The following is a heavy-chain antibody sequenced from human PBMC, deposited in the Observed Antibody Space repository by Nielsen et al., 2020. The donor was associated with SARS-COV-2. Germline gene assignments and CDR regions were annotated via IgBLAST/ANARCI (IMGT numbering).Heavy chain of an antibody. Sequence: GESLKIPCAASAFTFSNYAVHWVRQAPGKGLEWVAVISSDGREKYYADSVRGRFSISRDTSKNTVYLQMNSVRADDTGVYYCANFWDWGQGTLVTVSS. D-gene: IGHD3-3*01. CDR3: ANFWD. CDR1: AFTFSNYA. V-gene: IGHV3-30*04. CDR2: ISSDGREK. J-gene: IGHJ4*02.